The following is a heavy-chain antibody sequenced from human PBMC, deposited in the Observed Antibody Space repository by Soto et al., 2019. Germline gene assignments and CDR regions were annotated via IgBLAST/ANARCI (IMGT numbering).Heavy chain of an antibody. J-gene: IGHJ4*02. Sequence: QVQLVESGGGVVQPGRSLRLSCAASGFTFSSYGMHWVRQAPGKGLEWVAVIWYDGSNKYYADSVKGRFTISRDNSKNTLYLQMTILRAEDTAVYYCALEYSSSFSWGQGTLVTVSS. D-gene: IGHD6-6*01. CDR3: ALEYSSSFS. CDR1: GFTFSSYG. V-gene: IGHV3-33*01. CDR2: IWYDGSNK.